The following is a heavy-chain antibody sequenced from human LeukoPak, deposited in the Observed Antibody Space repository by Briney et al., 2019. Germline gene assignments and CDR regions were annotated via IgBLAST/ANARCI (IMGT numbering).Heavy chain of an antibody. V-gene: IGHV4-4*07. CDR3: ARDPGESGYSSSFFFDY. Sequence: SETLSLTCNVSGASISDYYWSWIRQSAGKGLEWIGRIYAAETDFNPSLKSRLTMSIDTSKNQFSLKLSSVTAADTAVYYCARDPGESGYSSSFFFDYWGQGTLVTVSS. CDR2: IYAAET. CDR1: GASISDYY. J-gene: IGHJ4*02. D-gene: IGHD6-13*01.